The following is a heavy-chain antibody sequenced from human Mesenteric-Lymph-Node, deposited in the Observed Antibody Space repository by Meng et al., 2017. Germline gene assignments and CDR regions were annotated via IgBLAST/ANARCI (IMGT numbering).Heavy chain of an antibody. V-gene: IGHV3-74*01. J-gene: IGHJ1*01. CDR1: GFTLSNYW. D-gene: IGHD3-22*01. CDR2: INSDGSDI. CDR3: ARVGYYDSTNYYAYFQH. Sequence: GESLKISCAASGFTLSNYWMHWVRQAPGKGLVWVARINSDGSDISYADSVKGRFTITRDNARNTLSLQMNSLRVDDTAVYYCARVGYYDSTNYYAYFQHWGQGTLVTVSS.